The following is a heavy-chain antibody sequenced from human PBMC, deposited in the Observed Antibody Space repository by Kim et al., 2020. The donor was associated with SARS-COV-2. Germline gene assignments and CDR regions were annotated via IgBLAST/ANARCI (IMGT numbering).Heavy chain of an antibody. V-gene: IGHV3-30*18. D-gene: IGHD5-12*01. J-gene: IGHJ4*02. CDR3: ANGRNGRVDIVAAEFDF. Sequence: GGSLRLSCVVSGFTFSNYGMHWVRQAPGKGLEWVAFISYDGSHKYYGDSVKGRFTISRDNSKNTLDLQMNSLRAEDTAVYYCANGRNGRVDIVAAEFDFWGQGTLVTVSS. CDR2: ISYDGSHK. CDR1: GFTFSNYG.